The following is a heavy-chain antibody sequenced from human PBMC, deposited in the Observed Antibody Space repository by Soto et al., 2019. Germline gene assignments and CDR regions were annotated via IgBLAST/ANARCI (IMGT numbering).Heavy chain of an antibody. CDR1: GYTFTSYY. V-gene: IGHV1-46*03. Sequence: GASAKVSCKASGYTFTSYYMHWVRQAPGQGLEWMGIINPSGGSTSYAQKFQGRVTMTRDTSTSTVYMELSSLRSEDTAVYYCARDGGVVVDTYYYYMDVWGKGTTVTVS. J-gene: IGHJ6*03. CDR3: ARDGGVVVDTYYYYMDV. CDR2: INPSGGST. D-gene: IGHD2-15*01.